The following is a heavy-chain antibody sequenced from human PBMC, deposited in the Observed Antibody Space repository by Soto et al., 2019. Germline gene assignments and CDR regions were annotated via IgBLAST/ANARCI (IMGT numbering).Heavy chain of an antibody. D-gene: IGHD3-16*01. J-gene: IGHJ4*02. Sequence: ASVKVSCKASGYTFTSYAISWVRQAPGQGLEWMGWISAYNGNTNYAQNLRGRVTMTTDASTRTAYMELRSLRYDDTAMYYCARDFTGWAPDGVDHWGQGTQVTVPS. CDR1: GYTFTSYA. V-gene: IGHV1-18*01. CDR3: ARDFTGWAPDGVDH. CDR2: ISAYNGNT.